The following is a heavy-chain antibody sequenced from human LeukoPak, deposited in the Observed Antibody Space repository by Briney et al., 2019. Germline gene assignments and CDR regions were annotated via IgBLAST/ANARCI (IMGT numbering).Heavy chain of an antibody. J-gene: IGHJ3*02. V-gene: IGHV3-30*04. CDR1: GFTFSSYA. CDR2: ISYDGSNK. CDR3: ARADTLDAFDI. Sequence: GRSLRLSCAASGFTFSSYAMHWVRQAPGKGLAWVAVISYDGSNKYYADSVKGRFTISRDNSKNTLYLQMNSLRAEDTAVYYCARADTLDAFDIWGQGAMVTVSS. D-gene: IGHD2-2*02.